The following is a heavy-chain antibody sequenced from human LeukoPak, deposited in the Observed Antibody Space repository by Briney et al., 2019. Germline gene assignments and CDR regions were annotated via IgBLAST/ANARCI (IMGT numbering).Heavy chain of an antibody. Sequence: ASVKVSFKASGYTFTTYGINWVRQAPGQGLGWMGWISAYSGHTNYARKFQGRVTMTTDTSTTTAYMELRSLTSDDTAVFYCARDYDDNSRCFGYWGQGTLVTVSS. D-gene: IGHD4-23*01. J-gene: IGHJ4*02. CDR2: ISAYSGHT. V-gene: IGHV1-18*01. CDR1: GYTFTTYG. CDR3: ARDYDDNSRCFGY.